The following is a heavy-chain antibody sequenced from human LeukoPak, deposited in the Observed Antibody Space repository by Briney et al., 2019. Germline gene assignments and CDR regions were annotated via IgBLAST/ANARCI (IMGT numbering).Heavy chain of an antibody. V-gene: IGHV1-46*01. Sequence: ASVKVSCKASGYTFTTYYMHWVRQAPGQGLEWMGIISPSGSSTSYAQKFQGRVTMTRDTSTSTVYMELSSLRSEDTAVYYCARGGVKYWNWFDPWGQGTLVTVSS. CDR2: ISPSGSST. J-gene: IGHJ5*02. D-gene: IGHD3-16*01. CDR1: GYTFTTYY. CDR3: ARGGVKYWNWFDP.